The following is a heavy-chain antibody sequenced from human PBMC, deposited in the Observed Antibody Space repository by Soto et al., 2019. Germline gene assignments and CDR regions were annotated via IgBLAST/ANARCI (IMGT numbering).Heavy chain of an antibody. V-gene: IGHV1-69*13. CDR3: ARDTGGKTPDACDI. CDR2: IIPIFGTA. J-gene: IGHJ3*02. Sequence: SVKASCKASGGTFSSYAISWVRQAPGQGLEWMGGIIPIFGTANYAQKFQGRVTITADESTSTDYMKLSSLRSEDTAVYYCARDTGGKTPDACDIWGQGTMVT. D-gene: IGHD2-15*01. CDR1: GGTFSSYA.